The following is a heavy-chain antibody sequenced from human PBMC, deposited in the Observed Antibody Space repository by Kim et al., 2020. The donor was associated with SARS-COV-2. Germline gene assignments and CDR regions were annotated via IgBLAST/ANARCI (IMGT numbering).Heavy chain of an antibody. CDR3: ARSPAISAFTDY. Sequence: TKHSQAFQGRVTLTREPSASTAYRELSSLRSEDTAVYYCARSPAISAFTDYWGQGTLVTVSS. J-gene: IGHJ4*02. V-gene: IGHV1-3*01. CDR2: T. D-gene: IGHD3-3*02.